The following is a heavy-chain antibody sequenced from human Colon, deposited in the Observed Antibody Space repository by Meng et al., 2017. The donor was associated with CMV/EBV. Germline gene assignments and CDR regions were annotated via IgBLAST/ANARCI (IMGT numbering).Heavy chain of an antibody. Sequence: LNQGGAGLLKPSGTLSLTCAVYGGSFSHYYWSWIRQSPGKGLEWIGEITQSGITNYNPSLKSRVIISIDTSNNQFSLKLTSVTVADTAVYYCAGGSSQAWELLHYWGQGSLVTVSS. CDR1: GGSFSHYY. D-gene: IGHD1-26*01. V-gene: IGHV4-34*01. CDR2: ITQSGIT. J-gene: IGHJ4*02. CDR3: AGGSSQAWELLHY.